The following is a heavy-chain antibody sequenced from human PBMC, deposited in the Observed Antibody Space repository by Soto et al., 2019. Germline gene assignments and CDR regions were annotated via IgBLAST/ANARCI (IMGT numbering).Heavy chain of an antibody. CDR2: IYYSGST. CDR3: ARDFNGEYNWFDP. V-gene: IGHV4-31*03. CDR1: GGSISSGGYY. D-gene: IGHD2-8*01. J-gene: IGHJ5*02. Sequence: SETLSLTCTVSGGSISSGGYYWSWIRQHPGKGLEWIGYIYYSGSTYYNPSLKSRVTISVDTSKNQFSLKLSSVTAADTAVYYCARDFNGEYNWFDPWGQGTLVTVSS.